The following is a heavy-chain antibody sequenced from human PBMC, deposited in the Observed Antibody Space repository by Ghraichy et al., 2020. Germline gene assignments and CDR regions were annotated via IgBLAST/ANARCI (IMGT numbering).Heavy chain of an antibody. J-gene: IGHJ6*02. CDR3: ARVSIGSGSYYETPHYYYYYGMDV. D-gene: IGHD3-10*01. V-gene: IGHV1-18*04. Sequence: ASVKVSCKASGYTFTSYGISWVRQAPGQGLEWMGWISAYNGNTNYAQKLQGRVTMTTDTSTSTAYMELRSLRSDDTAVYYCARVSIGSGSYYETPHYYYYYGMDVWGQGTTVTVSS. CDR2: ISAYNGNT. CDR1: GYTFTSYG.